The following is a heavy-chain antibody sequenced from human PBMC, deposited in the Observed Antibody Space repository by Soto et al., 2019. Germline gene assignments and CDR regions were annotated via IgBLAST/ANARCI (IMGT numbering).Heavy chain of an antibody. V-gene: IGHV2-5*02. CDR2: IYWDDDT. Sequence: QITLKESGPTLVKPTQTLTLTCTFSGFSLTTRGVGVGWIRQPPGKPLEWLALIYWDDDTRYSPSLKSRLAITKDTSKNQVVLTMSNIDPADTGTYFCAHRTTTVTWWFDPWGQGPLVTVSS. CDR3: AHRTTTVTWWFDP. D-gene: IGHD4-17*01. J-gene: IGHJ5*02. CDR1: GFSLTTRGVG.